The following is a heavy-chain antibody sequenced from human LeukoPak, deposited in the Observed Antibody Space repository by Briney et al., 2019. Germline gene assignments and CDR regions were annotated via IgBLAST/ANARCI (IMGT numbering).Heavy chain of an antibody. Sequence: PSETLSLTCTVSGGSISSYYWSWIRQPPGKGLEWIGYIYNSGSTNYNPSLKSRVTISVDTSKNQLSLKLSSVTAADTAVYYCARRFGYSYRYYDYWGQGTLVTVSS. D-gene: IGHD5-18*01. CDR1: GGSISSYY. CDR3: ARRFGYSYRYYDY. J-gene: IGHJ4*02. V-gene: IGHV4-59*01. CDR2: IYNSGST.